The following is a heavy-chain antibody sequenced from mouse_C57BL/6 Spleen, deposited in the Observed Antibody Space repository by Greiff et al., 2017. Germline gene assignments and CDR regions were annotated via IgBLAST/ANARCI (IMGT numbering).Heavy chain of an antibody. V-gene: IGHV7-3*01. Sequence: EVQLVESGGGLVQPGGSLSLSCAASGFTFTDYYMSWVRQPPGKALEWFGFIRTTANGYTTEYSASVKGRFTISRDNSQSILYLQMNALRAEDSATYYCARYRQFNYVDDWGQGTTLTASS. J-gene: IGHJ2*01. CDR2: IRTTANGYTT. CDR3: ARYRQFNYVDD. CDR1: GFTFTDYY.